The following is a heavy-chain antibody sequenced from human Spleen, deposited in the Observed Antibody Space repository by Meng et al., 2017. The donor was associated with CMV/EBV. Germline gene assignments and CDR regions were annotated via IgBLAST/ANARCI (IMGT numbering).Heavy chain of an antibody. V-gene: IGHV1-8*01. CDR2: MHPNSGDT. J-gene: IGHJ5*02. Sequence: ASVKVSCKASGYTLTSYDITWVRQATGRGLEWMGSMHPNSGDTEYAQKFQGRVTMTGDTSITTAYMELSNLISDDTAVYYCARAPVAALFVWNRGKWFDPWGQGTLVTVSS. CDR1: GYTLTSYD. D-gene: IGHD6-19*01. CDR3: ARAPVAALFVWNRGKWFDP.